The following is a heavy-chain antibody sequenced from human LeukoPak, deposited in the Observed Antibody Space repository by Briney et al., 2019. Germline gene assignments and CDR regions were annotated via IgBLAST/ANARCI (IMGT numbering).Heavy chain of an antibody. CDR1: GFTFSSYG. D-gene: IGHD3-22*01. J-gene: IGHJ4*02. V-gene: IGHV3-30*02. CDR2: IWYDENNK. CDR3: AKETPDSSGYYLSDY. Sequence: GGSLRLSCAASGFTFSSYGMHWVRQAPGKGLEWVAVIWYDENNKYYADSVKGRFTISRDNSKNTLYLQMNSLRAEDTAVYYCAKETPDSSGYYLSDYWGQGTLVTVSS.